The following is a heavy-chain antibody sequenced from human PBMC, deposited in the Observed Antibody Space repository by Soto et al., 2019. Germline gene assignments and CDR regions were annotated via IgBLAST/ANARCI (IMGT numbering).Heavy chain of an antibody. D-gene: IGHD3-22*01. CDR1: GYTFTSYC. CDR2: ISAYNGNT. V-gene: IGHV1-18*01. Sequence: ASVKVSCKASGYTFTSYCISWVRHAPGQGLEWMGWISAYNGNTNYAQKLQGRVTMTTDTSTSTAYMELRSLRSDDTAVYYCAIYYYDSRLQYYYYGMDVWGQGTTVTVSS. CDR3: AIYYYDSRLQYYYYGMDV. J-gene: IGHJ6*02.